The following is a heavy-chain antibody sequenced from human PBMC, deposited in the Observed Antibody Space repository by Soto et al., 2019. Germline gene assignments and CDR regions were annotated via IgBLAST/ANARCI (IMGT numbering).Heavy chain of an antibody. D-gene: IGHD3-22*01. CDR3: AKVFYYYDSSGYYYFDY. J-gene: IGHJ4*02. V-gene: IGHV3-23*01. Sequence: VGSLSLSCAASGFTFSSYAVSWVRQAPGKGPEWISSISGSGSTIYYADSVKGRFTISRDNSKNTLYLQMSSLRAEDTAVYYCAKVFYYYDSSGYYYFDYWGQGTLVTVSS. CDR1: GFTFSSYA. CDR2: ISGSGSTI.